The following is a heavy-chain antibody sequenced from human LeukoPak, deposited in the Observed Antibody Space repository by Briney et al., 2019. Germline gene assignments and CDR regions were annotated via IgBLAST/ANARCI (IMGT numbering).Heavy chain of an antibody. D-gene: IGHD6-19*01. J-gene: IGHJ4*02. V-gene: IGHV4-39*01. CDR3: ARQRLTYYNGWYYFDY. Sequence: TGGSLRLSCAASGFTFSSYSMNWIRQPPGKGLEWIGSIYYSGSTYYNPSLKSRVTISVDTSKNQFSLKLSSVTAADTAVYYCARQRLTYYNGWYYFDYWGQGTLVTVSS. CDR1: GFTFSSYS. CDR2: IYYSGST.